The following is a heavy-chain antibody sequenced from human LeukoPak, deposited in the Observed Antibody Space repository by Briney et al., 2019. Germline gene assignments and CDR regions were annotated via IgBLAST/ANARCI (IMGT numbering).Heavy chain of an antibody. CDR1: GFTFSSYA. D-gene: IGHD2-21*01. CDR2: ISGSGGST. CDR3: AKEDFGVAPKGLFDY. V-gene: IGHV3-23*01. J-gene: IGHJ4*02. Sequence: GESLKISCAASGFTFSSYAMSWVRQAPGKGLEWASAISGSGGSTYYADSVKGRFTISRDNSKNTLYLQMNSLRAEDTAVYYCAKEDFGVAPKGLFDYWGQGTLVTVSS.